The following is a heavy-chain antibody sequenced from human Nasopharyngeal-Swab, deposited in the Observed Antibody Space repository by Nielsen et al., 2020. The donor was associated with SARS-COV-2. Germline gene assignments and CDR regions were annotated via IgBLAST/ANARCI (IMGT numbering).Heavy chain of an antibody. CDR2: IGTAGDT. CDR3: ARASHCSGVTCYSIYRYYYYAMDV. J-gene: IGHJ6*02. D-gene: IGHD2-15*01. Sequence: GSLRLSCAASGFTFSSYDMHWVRQATGKGLEWVSAIGTAGDTYYPGSVKGRFTISRENAKNSLYLQMNSLRAGDTAVYYCARASHCSGVTCYSIYRYYYYAMDVWGQGTTVTVSS. V-gene: IGHV3-13*01. CDR1: GFTFSSYD.